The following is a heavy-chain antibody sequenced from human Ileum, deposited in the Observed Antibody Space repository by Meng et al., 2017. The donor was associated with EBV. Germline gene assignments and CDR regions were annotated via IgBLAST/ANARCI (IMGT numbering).Heavy chain of an antibody. V-gene: IGHV2-5*02. D-gene: IGHD3-10*01. Sequence: QITLRGSGPTLVKPTQTPTLPLTFSGFSLTTRGVGVGWIRQPPGKAPEWLAFIYWDDDKFYSPSLKSRVTITKDTSKNQVVLTMTNMDPVDTGTYYCAHRGYGFNYGWDRGYFDYWGQGTLVTVSS. CDR1: GFSLTTRGVG. CDR3: AHRGYGFNYGWDRGYFDY. CDR2: IYWDDDK. J-gene: IGHJ4*02.